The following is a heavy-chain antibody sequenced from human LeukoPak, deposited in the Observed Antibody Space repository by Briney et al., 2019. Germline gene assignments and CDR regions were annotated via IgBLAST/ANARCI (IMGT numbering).Heavy chain of an antibody. Sequence: PGRSLRLSCGASGFTFSSYAMHWVRQAPGKGLEWVAVISYDDGSNKYYADSVKGRFTISRDNSKNTLYLQMNSLRAEDTAVYYCARVCSSSWYGSFDYWGQGTLVTVSS. CDR1: GFTFSSYA. CDR2: ISYDDGSNK. V-gene: IGHV3-30-3*01. J-gene: IGHJ4*02. CDR3: ARVCSSSWYGSFDY. D-gene: IGHD6-13*01.